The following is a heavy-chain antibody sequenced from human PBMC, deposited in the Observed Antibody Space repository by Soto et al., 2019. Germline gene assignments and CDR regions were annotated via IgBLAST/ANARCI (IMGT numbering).Heavy chain of an antibody. J-gene: IGHJ4*02. CDR1: GYSFTSLD. V-gene: IGHV1-8*01. CDR3: VKDLGLKSL. Sequence: ASVKVSCKASGYSFTSLDINWVRQTAGQGLEWMGWMEPSTGRTGYAQKFQGRVTMTRDTSINTVYLELNSLRGEDTGFYFCVKDLGLKSLWGQGTLVTVSS. CDR2: MEPSTGRT.